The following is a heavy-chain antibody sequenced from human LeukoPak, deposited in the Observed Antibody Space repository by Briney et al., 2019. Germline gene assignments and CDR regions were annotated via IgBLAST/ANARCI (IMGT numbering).Heavy chain of an antibody. CDR2: ITSSGSRT. CDR1: GFTFSTYA. Sequence: GVSLRLSCAASGFTFSTYAMSWVRQAPGKGLEWVSAITSSGSRTYFADSVKGRFTISRDDSKNTLYLQMNSLRAEDTAVYYCAKYTSRVWFDPWGQGTLVTVSS. J-gene: IGHJ5*02. D-gene: IGHD2-2*01. CDR3: AKYTSRVWFDP. V-gene: IGHV3-23*01.